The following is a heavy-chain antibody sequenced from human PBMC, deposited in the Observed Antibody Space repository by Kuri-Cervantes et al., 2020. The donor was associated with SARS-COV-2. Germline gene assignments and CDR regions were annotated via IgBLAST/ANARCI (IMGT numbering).Heavy chain of an antibody. Sequence: GESLKISCAASGFTFSSYSMNWVRQAPGKGLEWVSSISSSSSYIYYADSVKGRFTISRDNAKNSLYLQMNSLRAEDTAVYYCVRDGDHWNFDYWGQGTLVTASS. J-gene: IGHJ4*02. CDR1: GFTFSSYS. CDR2: ISSSSSYI. CDR3: VRDGDHWNFDY. D-gene: IGHD1-1*01. V-gene: IGHV3-21*01.